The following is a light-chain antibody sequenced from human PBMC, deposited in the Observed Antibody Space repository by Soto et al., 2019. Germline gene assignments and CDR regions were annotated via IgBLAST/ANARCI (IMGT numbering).Light chain of an antibody. J-gene: IGKJ1*01. V-gene: IGKV1-6*01. Sequence: AIQMTQSPSSLSASVGDRVTITCRASQGIQSDLGWYQQKPGKAPKLLIYAASSLQSRVPSRFSGSGSGTDFTLTISSLQPEDFATYYCLQDYSYPWTFGQGTKVEIK. CDR1: QGIQSD. CDR3: LQDYSYPWT. CDR2: AAS.